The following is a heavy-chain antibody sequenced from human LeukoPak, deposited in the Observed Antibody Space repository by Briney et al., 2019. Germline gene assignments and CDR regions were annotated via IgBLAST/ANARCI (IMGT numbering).Heavy chain of an antibody. V-gene: IGHV4-34*01. Sequence: SETLSLTCAVYSGSFSGYYWSWSRQPPGKGLEWIGEINHSGSTNYNPSLKSRVTISGDTSKHHFSLELRSVTAADTAVYYCAISGNYFSRDAFDIWGQGTMVTVSS. CDR1: SGSFSGYY. CDR2: INHSGST. J-gene: IGHJ3*02. D-gene: IGHD1-26*01. CDR3: AISGNYFSRDAFDI.